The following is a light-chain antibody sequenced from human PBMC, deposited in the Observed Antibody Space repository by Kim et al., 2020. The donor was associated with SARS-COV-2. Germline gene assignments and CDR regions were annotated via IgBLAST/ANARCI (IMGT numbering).Light chain of an antibody. Sequence: LSPGERATLSCRASQSVSSYLAWYQQKPGQAPRLLIYDASNRATGIPARFSGSGFGTDFTLTISSLEPEDFAVYYCQQRSNWPPTFGGGTKVDIK. J-gene: IGKJ4*01. CDR2: DAS. V-gene: IGKV3-11*01. CDR1: QSVSSY. CDR3: QQRSNWPPT.